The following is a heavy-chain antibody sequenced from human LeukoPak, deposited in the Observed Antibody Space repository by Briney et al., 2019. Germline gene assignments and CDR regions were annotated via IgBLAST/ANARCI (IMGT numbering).Heavy chain of an antibody. D-gene: IGHD3-9*01. CDR1: GFTFSSYA. CDR3: ARDYPYYDILTGYYQVYGMDV. V-gene: IGHV4-59*01. CDR2: IYYSGST. J-gene: IGHJ6*02. Sequence: GSLRLSCEASGFTFSSYAMSWIRQPPGEGLEWIGYIYYSGSTNYNPSLKSRVTISVDTSKNQFSLKLSSVTAADTAVYYCARDYPYYDILTGYYQVYGMDVWGQGTTVTVSS.